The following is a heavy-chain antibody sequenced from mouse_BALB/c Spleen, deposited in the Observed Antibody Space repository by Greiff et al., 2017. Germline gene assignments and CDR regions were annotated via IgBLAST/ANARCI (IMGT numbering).Heavy chain of an antibody. Sequence: LQESGAELVKPGASVKLSCKTSGYTFTSYWIQWVKQRPGQGLGWIGEIFPGTGTTYYNEKFKGKATLTIDTSSSTAYMQLSSLTSEDSAVYFCARAYDYDDAMDYWGQGTSVTVSS. CDR3: ARAYDYDDAMDY. CDR2: IFPGTGTT. V-gene: IGHV1S132*01. CDR1: GYTFTSYW. J-gene: IGHJ4*01. D-gene: IGHD2-4*01.